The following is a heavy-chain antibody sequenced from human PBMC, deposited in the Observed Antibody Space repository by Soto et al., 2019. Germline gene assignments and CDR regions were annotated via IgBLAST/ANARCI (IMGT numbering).Heavy chain of an antibody. D-gene: IGHD4-17*01. J-gene: IGHJ4*02. CDR3: VKDALTTVAYYFDY. CDR1: GFRFDDYG. Sequence: PGGSLRLSCEVSGFRFDDYGMHWVRQAPGKGLEWIAGISRDSRSISYGASMKGRFTISRDNAKNSLYLQSNSLRADDTAFYYCVKDALTTVAYYFDYWGQGALVTVSS. CDR2: ISRDSRSI. V-gene: IGHV3-9*01.